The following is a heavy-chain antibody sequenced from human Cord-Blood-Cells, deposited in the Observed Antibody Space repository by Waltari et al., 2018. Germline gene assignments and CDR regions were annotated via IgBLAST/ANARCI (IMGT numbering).Heavy chain of an antibody. J-gene: IGHJ2*01. CDR3: AREPPPEYWYFDL. Sequence: EVRLVESGGGLFKPAGWLSFSCSASGPTASSTTLHWDGRAPGKGPEWVSVIYRGGSTHHADSLMVRFTTSRAKSKNTLYLQMNSRSAEDTAVYYCAREPPPEYWYFDLWRRCILVTVSS. CDR1: GPTASSTT. CDR2: IYRGGST. V-gene: IGHV3-53*01.